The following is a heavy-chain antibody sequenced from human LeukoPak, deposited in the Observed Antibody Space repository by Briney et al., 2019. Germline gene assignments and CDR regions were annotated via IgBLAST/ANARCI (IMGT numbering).Heavy chain of an antibody. CDR3: AREGGPQQLRGFGWLGVDY. D-gene: IGHD6-13*01. V-gene: IGHV3-11*01. J-gene: IGHJ4*02. Sequence: GGSLRLSCAASGFTFSDYYMSWIRQAPGKGLEWVSYISSSGSTIYYADSVKGRFTISRDNAKNSLYLQMNSLRAEDTAVYYCAREGGPQQLRGFGWLGVDYWGQGTLVTVSS. CDR2: ISSSGSTI. CDR1: GFTFSDYY.